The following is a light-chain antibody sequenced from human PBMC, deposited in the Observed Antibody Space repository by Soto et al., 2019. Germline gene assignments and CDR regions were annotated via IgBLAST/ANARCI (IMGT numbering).Light chain of an antibody. CDR2: DAS. CDR3: QQYNNWPLT. J-gene: IGKJ4*01. V-gene: IGKV3-15*01. CDR1: QSITGN. Sequence: EIVMTQSPAALSVSPWERSTLSCRASQSITGNLTWYQQKPGQAPRLLMYDASTRATGIPARFSGSGSGTEFTLTISSLQSEDFAVYYCQQYNNWPLTFGGGTKVDIK.